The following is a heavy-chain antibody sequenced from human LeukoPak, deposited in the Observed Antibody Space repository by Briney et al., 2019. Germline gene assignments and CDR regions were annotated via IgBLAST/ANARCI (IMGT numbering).Heavy chain of an antibody. CDR2: IYHSGNT. Sequence: SETLSLTCTVSGVSISSSNSYWGWIRQPPGKGLEWIGSIYHSGNTYYNASLKSQVSISIDTSKNHFSLSLRSVTAADTAVYYCSRHWYCGGDCYDEFWGQGTLVTVSS. CDR1: GVSISSSNSY. J-gene: IGHJ4*02. V-gene: IGHV4-39*01. CDR3: SRHWYCGGDCYDEF. D-gene: IGHD2-21*02.